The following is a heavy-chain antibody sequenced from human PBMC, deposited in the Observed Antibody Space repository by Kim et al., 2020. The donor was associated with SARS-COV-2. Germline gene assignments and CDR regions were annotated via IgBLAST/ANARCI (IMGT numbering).Heavy chain of an antibody. CDR1: GGSISSYY. J-gene: IGHJ6*02. D-gene: IGHD3-3*01. V-gene: IGHV4-59*08. Sequence: SETLSLTCTVSGGSISSYYWSWIRQPPGKGLEWIGYIYYSGSTNYNPSLKSRVTISVDTSKNQFSLKLSSVTAADPAVHYCARSAFWRVVDVWGQGTTAT. CDR3: ARSAFWRVVDV. CDR2: IYYSGST.